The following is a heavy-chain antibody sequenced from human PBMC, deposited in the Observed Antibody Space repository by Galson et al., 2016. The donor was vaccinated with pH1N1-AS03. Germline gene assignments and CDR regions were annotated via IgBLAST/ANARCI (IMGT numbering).Heavy chain of an antibody. CDR2: IHPGGDT. D-gene: IGHD3-10*01. V-gene: IGHV3-66*02. CDR1: GFTVSSGY. Sequence: SLRLSCAATGFTVSSGYHMSWVRQAPGKGLEWVSVIHPGGDTYNADSVKGRFTISRDNFENMVYLQMNSLRPEDTAVYYCAGDEGSANGINVWGQGTTVTVSS. CDR3: AGDEGSANGINV. J-gene: IGHJ6*02.